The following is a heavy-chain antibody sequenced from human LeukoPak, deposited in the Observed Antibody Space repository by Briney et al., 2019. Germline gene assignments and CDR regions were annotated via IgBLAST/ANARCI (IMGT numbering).Heavy chain of an antibody. CDR3: ARYRLGWFDP. CDR2: ISYSGST. Sequence: PSETLSLTCTVSGDSISSDYYYWGRIRQPPGKGLEWIGSISYSGSTYYNPSLKSRLTISVDTSKKHFSLKLTSVTAADTALYFCARYRLGWFDPWGQGTLVTVSS. J-gene: IGHJ5*02. D-gene: IGHD1-26*01. V-gene: IGHV4-39*02. CDR1: GDSISSDYYY.